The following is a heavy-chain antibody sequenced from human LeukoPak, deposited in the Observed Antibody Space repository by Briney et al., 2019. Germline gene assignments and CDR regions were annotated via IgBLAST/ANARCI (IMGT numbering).Heavy chain of an antibody. V-gene: IGHV3-30-3*01. J-gene: IGHJ6*03. Sequence: GGSLRLSCAASGFTFSGYAIHWVRQAPGKGLEWVAIISFNVTNTYYADSVKGRFTISRDNSKNTMNLQMNSLRPEDTATYYCARDDDYYMDVWGKGTTVTVSS. CDR2: ISFNVTNT. CDR1: GFTFSGYA. CDR3: ARDDDYYMDV.